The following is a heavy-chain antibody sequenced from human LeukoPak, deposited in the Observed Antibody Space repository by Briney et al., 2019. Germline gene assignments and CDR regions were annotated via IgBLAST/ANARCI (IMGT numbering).Heavy chain of an antibody. CDR3: VRGRGTAVTTGNWFDP. D-gene: IGHD4-17*01. CDR1: GGSISSGNYY. Sequence: SETLSLTCTVSGGSISSGNYYWNWIRQPPGKGLECIGYIHYSGSTYYDPSLKSRVTISVGTSKNQFSLKLSSVTAADTAVYYCVRGRGTAVTTGNWFDPWGQGTLVTVSS. J-gene: IGHJ5*02. V-gene: IGHV4-30-4*01. CDR2: IHYSGST.